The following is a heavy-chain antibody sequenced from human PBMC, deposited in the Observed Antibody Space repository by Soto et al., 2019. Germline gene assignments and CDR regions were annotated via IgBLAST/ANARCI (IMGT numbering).Heavy chain of an antibody. CDR3: AREGYCSGGSCFRFDY. D-gene: IGHD2-15*01. CDR2: INAGNGNT. J-gene: IGHJ4*02. V-gene: IGHV1-3*01. CDR1: GYTFTSYA. Sequence: QVQLVQSGAEVKKPGASVKVSCKASGYTFTSYAMHWVRQAPGQRLEWMGWINAGNGNTKYSQKFQGRVTITRDTSAMKDYKELSSLRPEDTDVYYCAREGYCSGGSCFRFDYWGQGNLVTVSS.